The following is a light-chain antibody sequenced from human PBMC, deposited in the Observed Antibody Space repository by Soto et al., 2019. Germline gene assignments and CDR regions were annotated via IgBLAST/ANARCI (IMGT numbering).Light chain of an antibody. V-gene: IGLV1-47*02. Sequence: VLTQPPSASGTPGQRVTISCSGSSSNIGSNYVYWYQQLPGTAPKLLIYSNNQRPSGVPDRFSGSKSGTSASLAISGLRSEDEADYYCAAWDDSLSGHYVFGTGTQLTVL. CDR2: SNN. CDR1: SSNIGSNY. J-gene: IGLJ1*01. CDR3: AAWDDSLSGHYV.